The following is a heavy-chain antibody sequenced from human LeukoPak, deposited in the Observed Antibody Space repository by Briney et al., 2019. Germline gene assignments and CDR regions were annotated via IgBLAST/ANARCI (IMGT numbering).Heavy chain of an antibody. CDR2: ISWNSGSI. CDR3: AKGPSPITMIVGSRGFDY. J-gene: IGHJ4*02. CDR1: GFTFSSYA. V-gene: IGHV3-9*01. Sequence: GGSLRLSCAASGFTFSSYAMSWVRHAPGKGLEWVSGISWNSGSIGYADSVKGRYTISRDNAKNSLYLQMNSLRAEDTALYYCAKGPSPITMIVGSRGFDYWGQGTLVTVSS. D-gene: IGHD3-22*01.